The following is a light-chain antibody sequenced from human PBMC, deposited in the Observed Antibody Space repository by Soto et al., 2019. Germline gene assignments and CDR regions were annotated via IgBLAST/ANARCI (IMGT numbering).Light chain of an antibody. V-gene: IGKV3D-15*01. Sequence: EIVMTQSPATLSVSPGERATLSCRASQSVSSNLAWYQQKPGQAPRLLIYGASIRATGIPARFSGSGPGTEFTLTISSLQSEDFAVYYCQQYNNWPPLITFGQGTRLEIK. CDR1: QSVSSN. CDR3: QQYNNWPPLIT. CDR2: GAS. J-gene: IGKJ5*01.